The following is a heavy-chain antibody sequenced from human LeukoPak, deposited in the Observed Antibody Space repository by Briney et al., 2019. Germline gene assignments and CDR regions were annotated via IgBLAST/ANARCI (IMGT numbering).Heavy chain of an antibody. CDR2: ISADGGSR. V-gene: IGHV3-23*01. CDR1: GFTFSSYA. CDR3: AKDLRVSLVVGLNDY. D-gene: IGHD1-26*01. J-gene: IGHJ4*02. Sequence: GGSLRLSCAASGFTFSSYAMSWVRQAPGKGLGWVSGISADGGSRYYADSVKGRFTISRDDSKNTLYLQMNSLRAEDTAVYYCAKDLRVSLVVGLNDYWGQGTLVTVSS.